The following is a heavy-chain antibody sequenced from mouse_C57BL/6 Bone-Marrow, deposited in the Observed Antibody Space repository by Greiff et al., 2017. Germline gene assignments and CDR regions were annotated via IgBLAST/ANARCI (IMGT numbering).Heavy chain of an antibody. J-gene: IGHJ1*03. CDR1: GYTFTDYY. CDR2: INPNNGGT. D-gene: IGHD2-14*01. V-gene: IGHV1-26*01. CDR3: ASWDYRGYFDV. Sequence: VQLQQSGPELVKPGASVKISCKASGYTFTDYYMNWVKQSHGKSLEWIGDINPNNGGTSYNQKFKGKATLTVDKSASTAYMELRSLTSEDSAVYYRASWDYRGYFDVWCTGTTVTVTS.